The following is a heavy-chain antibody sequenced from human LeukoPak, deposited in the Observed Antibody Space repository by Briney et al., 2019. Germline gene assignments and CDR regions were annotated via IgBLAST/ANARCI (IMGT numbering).Heavy chain of an antibody. J-gene: IGHJ5*02. D-gene: IGHD2-21*02. Sequence: ASVKVSCKASGYTFTSYYMHWVRQAPGQGLEWMGIINPSGGSASYAQKFQGRVTMTRDTSTSTVYMELGSLRSEDTAVYYCARDSAFCGGDCYPYNWFDPWGQGTLVTVSS. CDR1: GYTFTSYY. CDR2: INPSGGSA. V-gene: IGHV1-46*01. CDR3: ARDSAFCGGDCYPYNWFDP.